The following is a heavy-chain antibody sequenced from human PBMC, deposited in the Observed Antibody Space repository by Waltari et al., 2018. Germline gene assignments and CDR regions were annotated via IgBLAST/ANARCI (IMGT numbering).Heavy chain of an antibody. Sequence: QVQLQESGPGLVKPSETLSLTCSVSGGSISSYYWSCVRPPAGKGLEWIGHIYPNGNTNYNPSLKSRVTMSADTSKTQFSLKLSSVTAADTAVYYCAKGIQPYYFDYWGQGTRVTVSS. CDR1: GGSISSYY. D-gene: IGHD5-18*01. J-gene: IGHJ4*02. CDR2: IYPNGNT. CDR3: AKGIQPYYFDY. V-gene: IGHV4-4*07.